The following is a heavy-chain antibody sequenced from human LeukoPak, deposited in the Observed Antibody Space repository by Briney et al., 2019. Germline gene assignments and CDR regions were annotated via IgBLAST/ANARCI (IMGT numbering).Heavy chain of an antibody. CDR1: GFTFSSYE. Sequence: PGGSLRLSCAASGFTFSSYEMNWVRQAPGKGLEWVSYISSSGSTIYYAVSVKGRFTISRDNAKNSLYLQMNSLRAEDTAVYYCARYHIHFGYFPYFDYWGQGTLVTVSS. V-gene: IGHV3-48*03. J-gene: IGHJ4*02. CDR2: ISSSGSTI. CDR3: ARYHIHFGYFPYFDY. D-gene: IGHD3-9*01.